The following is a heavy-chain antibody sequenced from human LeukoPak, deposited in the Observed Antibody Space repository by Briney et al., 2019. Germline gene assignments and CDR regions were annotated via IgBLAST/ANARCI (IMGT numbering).Heavy chain of an antibody. J-gene: IGHJ5*02. D-gene: IGHD3-10*01. Sequence: GASVKVSCKASGYTFTHYAMNWVRQAPGQGLEWMGWINTNTGNPTYAQGFTDRFVFSLDTSVSTAYLQISSLKAEDTAVYYCARDGLVRGVIITEPFDPWGQGTLVTVSS. CDR3: ARDGLVRGVIITEPFDP. V-gene: IGHV7-4-1*02. CDR1: GYTFTHYA. CDR2: INTNTGNP.